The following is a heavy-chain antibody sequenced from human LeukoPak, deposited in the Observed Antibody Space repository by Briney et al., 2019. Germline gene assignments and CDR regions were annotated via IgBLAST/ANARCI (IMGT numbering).Heavy chain of an antibody. Sequence: GASVKASCKASCYTFTSYGISWVRQAPGQGLEWMGWISGYNGNTNCAQKFQARVTMTTDTSTTTAYMELRSLRADDTAVYYCARTDSQGISVTGTGYWGQGTLVTVSS. V-gene: IGHV1-18*01. CDR2: ISGYNGNT. CDR3: ARTDSQGISVTGTGY. CDR1: CYTFTSYG. D-gene: IGHD6-19*01. J-gene: IGHJ4*02.